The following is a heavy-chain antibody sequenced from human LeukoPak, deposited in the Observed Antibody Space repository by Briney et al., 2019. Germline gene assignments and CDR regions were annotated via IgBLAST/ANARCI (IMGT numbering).Heavy chain of an antibody. CDR1: GDSVSSNNAA. V-gene: IGHV6-1*01. CDR3: AREVGRGGWFTFDD. D-gene: IGHD6-19*01. J-gene: IGHJ4*02. CDR2: TYYRSKWYN. Sequence: SQTLSLTCAISGDSVSSNNAAWNWIRQSPSRGLEWLGRTYYRSKWYNDYDVSMKGRITINPDTSKNQFSLQLNSVTPEDAAVYYCAREVGRGGWFTFDDWGQGALVTVSS.